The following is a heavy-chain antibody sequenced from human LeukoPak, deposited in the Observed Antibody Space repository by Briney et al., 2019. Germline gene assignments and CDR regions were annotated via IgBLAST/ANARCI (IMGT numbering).Heavy chain of an antibody. D-gene: IGHD4-11*01. V-gene: IGHV1-69*04. CDR1: GGTYSSYA. CDR2: IIPIFGIA. Sequence: SVKVSCKASGGTYSSYAISWVRQAPGQGLEWMGRIIPIFGIANYAQKFQGRVTITADKSTSTAYMELSSLRSEDTAVYYCAIYSKVKEYYYYGMDVWGQGTTVTVSS. J-gene: IGHJ6*02. CDR3: AIYSKVKEYYYYGMDV.